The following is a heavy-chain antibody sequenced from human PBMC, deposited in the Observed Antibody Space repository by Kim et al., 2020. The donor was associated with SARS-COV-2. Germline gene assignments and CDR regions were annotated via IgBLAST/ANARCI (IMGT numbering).Heavy chain of an antibody. CDR1: GYSFFKYD. CDR2: IDTDTGNP. D-gene: IGHD3-16*01. J-gene: IGHJ2*01. V-gene: IGHV7-4-1*02. Sequence: ASVKVSCKASGYSFFKYDLSWVRQAPGQGLEWMGWIDTDTGNPTYAPAFTGRFVFSLDTSVTTSYLQINGLKPDDTAVYYCERDLEYDDTEFYQRYFDLWGRGTLVTVSS. CDR3: ERDLEYDDTEFYQRYFDL.